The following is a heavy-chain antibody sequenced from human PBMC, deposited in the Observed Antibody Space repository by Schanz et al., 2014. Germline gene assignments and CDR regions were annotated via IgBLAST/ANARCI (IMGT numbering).Heavy chain of an antibody. V-gene: IGHV3-7*01. D-gene: IGHD2-21*01. J-gene: IGHJ2*01. Sequence: EVQLVESGGGLIQPGGSLRLSCAVSGFTVSSNYMSWVRQAPGKGLESVASINNDGSQKFYVDSVKGRFAVSRDNPKNSLYLQMNSLRVEDTAVYYCAKGQGAVINNWYFDLWGRGTLVTVSS. CDR2: INNDGSQK. CDR3: AKGQGAVINNWYFDL. CDR1: GFTVSSNY.